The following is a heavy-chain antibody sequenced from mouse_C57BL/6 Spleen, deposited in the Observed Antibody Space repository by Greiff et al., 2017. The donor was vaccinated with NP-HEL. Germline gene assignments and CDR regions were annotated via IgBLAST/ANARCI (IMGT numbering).Heavy chain of an antibody. CDR3: AKPGYYHWYFDV. Sequence: VKLVESGPGLVAPSPCLSISCTVSGFSFTSYGVSWVRQPPGQGLEWLGVIWGDGSTNYHSALISRLSISKDNSKSQVFLKLNSRQTDDTATYYCAKPGYYHWYFDVWGTGTTVTVSS. D-gene: IGHD1-1*01. CDR1: GFSFTSYG. J-gene: IGHJ1*03. V-gene: IGHV2-3*01. CDR2: IWGDGST.